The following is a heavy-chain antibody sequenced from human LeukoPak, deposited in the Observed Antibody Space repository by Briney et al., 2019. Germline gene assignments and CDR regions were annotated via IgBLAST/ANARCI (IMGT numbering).Heavy chain of an antibody. D-gene: IGHD1-26*01. CDR2: ISSSSSII. J-gene: IGHJ4*02. CDR3: ARGGSYYIY. Sequence: GGSLRLSCAASGFTFSSYSMNWVRQAPGKGLEWVSYISSSSSIISHADSVRGRFTISRDNAKNSLYLQMNSLRAEDTAVYYCARGGSYYIYWGQGTLVTVSS. V-gene: IGHV3-48*01. CDR1: GFTFSSYS.